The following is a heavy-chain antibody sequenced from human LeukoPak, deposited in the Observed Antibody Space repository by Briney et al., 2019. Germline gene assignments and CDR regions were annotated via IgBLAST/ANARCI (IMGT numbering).Heavy chain of an antibody. CDR3: ARDPNTYYYGSGARENWFDP. CDR1: GGSISSYY. V-gene: IGHV4-4*07. J-gene: IGHJ5*02. D-gene: IGHD3-10*01. CDR2: IYTSGST. Sequence: SETLSLTCTVSGGSISSYYWSWIRQPAGKGLEWIGRIYTSGSTNYNPSLKSRFTMSVDTSKNQFSLKLSSVTAADTAVYYCARDPNTYYYGSGARENWFDPWGQGTLVTVSS.